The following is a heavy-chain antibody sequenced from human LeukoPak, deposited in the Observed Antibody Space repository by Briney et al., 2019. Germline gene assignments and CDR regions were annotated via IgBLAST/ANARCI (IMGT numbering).Heavy chain of an antibody. J-gene: IGHJ3*01. CDR3: VREGYSSGRAPAFDL. CDR1: GFTFSSYG. CDR2: ISYDGSNK. D-gene: IGHD3-22*01. V-gene: IGHV3-30*03. Sequence: GGSLRLSCAASGFTFSSYGMHWVRQAPGKGLEWVAVISYDGSNKYYADSVKGRFTISSDSAKNSLYLQMNSLTAGDTAMYYCVREGYSSGRAPAFDLWGQGTTVTV.